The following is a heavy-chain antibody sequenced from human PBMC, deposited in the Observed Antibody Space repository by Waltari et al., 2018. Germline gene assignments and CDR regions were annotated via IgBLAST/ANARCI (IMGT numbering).Heavy chain of an antibody. V-gene: IGHV1-2*02. Sequence: QVQLVQSGAEVKQPGASVKVSCKPSGYTFTAYYIHWVRQAPGQGLEWMGGINPNRGGTNYAQEVQGRVTMTRETSISTAYMELSGLTSDDTAVYYCARKGVYGDYVGHWFDPWGQGTLVTVSS. CDR1: GYTFTAYY. J-gene: IGHJ5*02. D-gene: IGHD4-17*01. CDR2: INPNRGGT. CDR3: ARKGVYGDYVGHWFDP.